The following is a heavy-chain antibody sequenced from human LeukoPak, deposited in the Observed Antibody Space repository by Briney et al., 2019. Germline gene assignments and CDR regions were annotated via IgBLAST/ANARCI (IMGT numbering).Heavy chain of an antibody. Sequence: GRSLRLSCAASGFTFSSYGMHWVRQAPGKGLEWVAVIWYDGSNKYYADSVKGRFTISRDNSKNTLYLQMNSLRAEDTAVYYCARDAEYSSGWYYWFDPWGQGTLVTVSS. CDR2: IWYDGSNK. D-gene: IGHD6-19*01. J-gene: IGHJ5*02. CDR1: GFTFSSYG. CDR3: ARDAEYSSGWYYWFDP. V-gene: IGHV3-33*01.